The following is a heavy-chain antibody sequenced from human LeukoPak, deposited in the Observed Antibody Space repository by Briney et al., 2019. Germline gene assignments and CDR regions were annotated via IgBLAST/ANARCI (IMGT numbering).Heavy chain of an antibody. V-gene: IGHV3-48*01. CDR1: GFTFSSYS. CDR3: ARNPRQLVGY. D-gene: IGHD6-13*01. CDR2: ISSSSSTI. Sequence: GGSLRLSCAASGFTFSSYSMTWVRQAPGKGLEWVSYISSSSSTIYYADSVKGRFTISRDNAKNSLYLQMNSLRAEDTAVYYCARNPRQLVGYWGQGTLVTVSS. J-gene: IGHJ4*02.